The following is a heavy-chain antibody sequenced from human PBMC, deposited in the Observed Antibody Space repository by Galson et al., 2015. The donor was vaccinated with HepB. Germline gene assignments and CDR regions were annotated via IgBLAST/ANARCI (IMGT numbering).Heavy chain of an antibody. D-gene: IGHD3-9*01. J-gene: IGHJ4*02. V-gene: IGHV3-23*01. CDR2: ISGSGGST. Sequence: LRLSCASSGFTFNNYAMNWVRQAPGKGLEWVSSISGSGGSTYYADSVKGRFTISRDSSRNTLYLQMDSMRAEDTAVYHCAKDQEEGRYFDWLSYYFDYWGQGALVTVSS. CDR3: AKDQEEGRYFDWLSYYFDY. CDR1: GFTFNNYA.